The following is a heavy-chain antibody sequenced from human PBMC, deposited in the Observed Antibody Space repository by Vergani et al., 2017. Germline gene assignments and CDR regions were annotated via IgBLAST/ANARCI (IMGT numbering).Heavy chain of an antibody. J-gene: IGHJ4*02. V-gene: IGHV3-33*01. CDR1: GFTFSSYG. Sequence: QVQLVESGGGVVQPGRSLRLSCAASGFTFSSYGMHWVRQAPGKGLEWVAVIWYDGSNKYYADSVKGRFTISRDNSKNTLYLQMNSLRAEDTDVYYCARQFQIAARPVDYWGQGTLVTVSS. D-gene: IGHD6-6*01. CDR3: ARQFQIAARPVDY. CDR2: IWYDGSNK.